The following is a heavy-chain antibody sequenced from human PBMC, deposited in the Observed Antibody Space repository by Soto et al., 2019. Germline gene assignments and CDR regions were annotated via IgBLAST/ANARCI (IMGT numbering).Heavy chain of an antibody. D-gene: IGHD6-19*01. CDR1: GFTFTSSA. CDR3: AADPHSSGWYSL. Sequence: ASVKVPCKASGFTFTSSAVQWVRQARGQRLEWIGWIVVGSGNTNYAQKFQERVTITRDMSTSTAYVELSSLRSEGTAVYYCAADPHSSGWYSLWGQGTLVTVSS. J-gene: IGHJ4*02. V-gene: IGHV1-58*01. CDR2: IVVGSGNT.